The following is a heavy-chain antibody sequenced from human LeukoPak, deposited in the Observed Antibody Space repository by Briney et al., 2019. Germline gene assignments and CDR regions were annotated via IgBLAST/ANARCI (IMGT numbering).Heavy chain of an antibody. CDR3: AREASGSYYSFFLDY. CDR1: GYTFTGDY. Sequence: ASVKVSCKASGYTFTGDYVHWVRRAPGQGLDWMAWINPNNGDTNSAQKFQGRVTIARDTSISTVYMELSRLTSDDTAVYYCAREASGSYYSFFLDYCGQGTLVAVSS. CDR2: INPNNGDT. V-gene: IGHV1-2*02. D-gene: IGHD3-10*01. J-gene: IGHJ4*02.